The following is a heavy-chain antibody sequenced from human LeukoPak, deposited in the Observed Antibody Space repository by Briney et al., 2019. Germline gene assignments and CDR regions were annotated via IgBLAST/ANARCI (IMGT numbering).Heavy chain of an antibody. D-gene: IGHD2/OR15-2a*01. Sequence: GGSLRLSCAASGFTFSSYEMNWVRQAPGKGLEWVSYISSSGSTIYYADSVKGRFTISRDNAKNSLYLRMNSLRAEDTAVYYCARDGYLATTSWGQGTLVTVSS. CDR3: ARDGYLATTS. CDR2: ISSSGSTI. CDR1: GFTFSSYE. J-gene: IGHJ5*02. V-gene: IGHV3-48*03.